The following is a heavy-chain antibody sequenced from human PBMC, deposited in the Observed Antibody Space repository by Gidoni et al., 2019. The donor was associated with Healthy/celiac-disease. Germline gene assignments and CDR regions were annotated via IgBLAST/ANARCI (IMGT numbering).Heavy chain of an antibody. Sequence: EVQVVESGGGFVQPGGSLRLSCAASGFPFSTYWMHWVRQAPGKGLVWVSRINSDGSSTSYADSVKGRFTISRDNAKNTLYLQMNSLRAEDTALYYCTCTRSMLAEIDYWGQGTLVTVSS. J-gene: IGHJ4*02. D-gene: IGHD2-8*01. V-gene: IGHV3-74*01. CDR2: INSDGSST. CDR3: TCTRSMLAEIDY. CDR1: GFPFSTYW.